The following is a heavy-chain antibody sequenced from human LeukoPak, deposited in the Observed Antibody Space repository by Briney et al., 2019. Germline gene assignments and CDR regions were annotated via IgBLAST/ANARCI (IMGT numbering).Heavy chain of an antibody. J-gene: IGHJ4*02. D-gene: IGHD4-17*01. CDR1: GYSISNSNW. Sequence: KPSETLSLTCAVSGYSISNSNWWGWIRQPPGKGLEWIGYIYYSGSTTYNPSLKSRVTMSIDTSKNQFSLKLSSVTAADTAVYYCARVAYGDYYFDYWGQGTLVTVSS. CDR3: ARVAYGDYYFDY. V-gene: IGHV4-28*03. CDR2: IYYSGST.